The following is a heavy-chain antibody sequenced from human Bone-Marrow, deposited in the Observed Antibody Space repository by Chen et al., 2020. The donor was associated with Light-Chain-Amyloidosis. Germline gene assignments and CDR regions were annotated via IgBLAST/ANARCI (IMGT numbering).Heavy chain of an antibody. CDR2: IYSSGTT. J-gene: IGHJ1*01. Sequence: QVQLQESGPGPVKPSETLSLTCTVSGVSLSGYYWSWIRRPPGKGLEWIGYIYSSGTTNYNPSLKSRVTISADTSKNQFTLRLNSVSTADTAVYYCAKVEAGSFQYWGQGTLVTVSS. D-gene: IGHD3-10*01. CDR3: AKVEAGSFQY. CDR1: GVSLSGYY. V-gene: IGHV4-59*01.